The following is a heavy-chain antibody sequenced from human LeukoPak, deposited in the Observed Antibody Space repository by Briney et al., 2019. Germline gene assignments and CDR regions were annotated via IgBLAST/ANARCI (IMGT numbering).Heavy chain of an antibody. V-gene: IGHV4-34*01. Sequence: SETLSLTCAVYGGSFSGYYWSWIRQPPGKGLEWIGEINHSGSTNYNPSLKSRVTISVDTSKNQFSLKLSSVTAADTAVYYCARVYSSSELDYWGQGTLVTVSS. CDR2: INHSGST. CDR1: GGSFSGYY. J-gene: IGHJ4*02. CDR3: ARVYSSSELDY. D-gene: IGHD6-13*01.